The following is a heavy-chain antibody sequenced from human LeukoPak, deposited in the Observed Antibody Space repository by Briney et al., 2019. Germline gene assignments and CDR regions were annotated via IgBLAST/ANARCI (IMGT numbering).Heavy chain of an antibody. D-gene: IGHD3-10*01. J-gene: IGHJ4*02. V-gene: IGHV4-4*07. Sequence: MASETLSLTCTFSGGSISSYYWSWIRQPAGKGLEWIGRIHTSGSTNYNPSLKSRVTMSVDTSKNQFSLKLSSVTAADTAVYYCARDTYYYGSGSYRLDYWGQGTLVTVSS. CDR1: GGSISSYY. CDR2: IHTSGST. CDR3: ARDTYYYGSGSYRLDY.